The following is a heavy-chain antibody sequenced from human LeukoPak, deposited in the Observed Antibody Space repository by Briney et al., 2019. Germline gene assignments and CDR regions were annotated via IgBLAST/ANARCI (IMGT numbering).Heavy chain of an antibody. D-gene: IGHD3-10*01. V-gene: IGHV4-39*01. CDR1: GGSISSSSYY. CDR3: ARCRYYYGSGSYYNPRYYYYGMDV. J-gene: IGHJ6*02. CDR2: IYYSGST. Sequence: SETLSLTCTVSGGSISSSSYYWGWIRQPPGKGLEWIGSIYYSGSTYYNPSLKSRVTISVDTSKNQFSLKLSSVTAADTAVYYCARCRYYYGSGSYYNPRYYYYGMDVWGQGTTVTVSS.